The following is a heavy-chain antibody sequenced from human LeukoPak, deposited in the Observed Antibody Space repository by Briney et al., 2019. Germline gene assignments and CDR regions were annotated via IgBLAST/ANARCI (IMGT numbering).Heavy chain of an antibody. CDR3: ARDYPPD. V-gene: IGHV3-74*01. CDR1: GFTFSNSW. Sequence: PGRSLRLSCAASGFTFSNSWMHWVRQAPGKGLMWVSRVNSDGKTTTYADSVKGRFTIFRDNAQNTLYLQMNSLSAEDTAVYYCARDYPPDWGQGTLVTVSA. J-gene: IGHJ4*02. CDR2: VNSDGKTT.